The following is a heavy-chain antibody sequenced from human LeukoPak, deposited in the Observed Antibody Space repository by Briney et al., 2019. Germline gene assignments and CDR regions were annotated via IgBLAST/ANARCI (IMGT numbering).Heavy chain of an antibody. Sequence: GGSLRLSCAGSGFTFRNYEMSWVRQAPGKGLEWVSHISRDGSTVYYRDSVKGRFTISRDNVKNSLYLHMNSLRAEDTAVYYCARDRYYVPDYWGQGTLVTVSS. CDR3: ARDRYYVPDY. J-gene: IGHJ4*02. D-gene: IGHD3-10*02. V-gene: IGHV3-48*03. CDR1: GFTFRNYE. CDR2: ISRDGSTV.